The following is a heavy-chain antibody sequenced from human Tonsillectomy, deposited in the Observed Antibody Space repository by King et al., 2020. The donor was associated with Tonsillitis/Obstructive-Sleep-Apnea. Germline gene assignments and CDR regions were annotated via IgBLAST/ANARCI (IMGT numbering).Heavy chain of an antibody. J-gene: IGHJ4*02. D-gene: IGHD5-12*01. V-gene: IGHV5-51*01. Sequence: QLVQSGAEVKKPGESLQISCRGSGYSFTNYWIGWVRQMPGQGLEWMGVIYPCDPDTRYSPSFQGQVTISADKSISTAYLQWSSLKASDTAMYYCARLTIARGYSGYDYAAFDYWGQGTLVTVSS. CDR1: GYSFTNYW. CDR3: ARLTIARGYSGYDYAAFDY. CDR2: IYPCDPDT.